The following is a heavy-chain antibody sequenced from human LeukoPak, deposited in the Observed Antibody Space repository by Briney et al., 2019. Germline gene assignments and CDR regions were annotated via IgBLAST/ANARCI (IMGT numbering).Heavy chain of an antibody. CDR3: AGGVQGAGPFDY. D-gene: IGHD3-16*01. CDR2: ISNSGSLI. J-gene: IGHJ4*02. Sequence: GGSLRLSCAASGFTFGDYYMSWIRQAPGKGLEWLSYISNSGSLIYYTGSVKGRFTISRDNAKNSLYLQMNSLRAEDTAVYYCAGGVQGAGPFDYWGQGTLVTVSS. CDR1: GFTFGDYY. V-gene: IGHV3-11*01.